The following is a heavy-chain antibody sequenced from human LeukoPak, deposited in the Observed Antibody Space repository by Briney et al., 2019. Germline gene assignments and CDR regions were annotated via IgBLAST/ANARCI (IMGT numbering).Heavy chain of an antibody. CDR1: GYTFTSYD. J-gene: IGHJ4*02. D-gene: IGHD6-13*01. V-gene: IGHV1-2*02. CDR3: AVPEIIAAAGTSFDY. CDR2: INPNSGGT. Sequence: GASVKVSCKASGYTFTSYDINWVRQAPGQGLEWMGWINPNSGGTNYAQKFQGRVTMTRDTSISTAYMELSRLRSDDTAVYYCAVPEIIAAAGTSFDYWGRGTLVTVSS.